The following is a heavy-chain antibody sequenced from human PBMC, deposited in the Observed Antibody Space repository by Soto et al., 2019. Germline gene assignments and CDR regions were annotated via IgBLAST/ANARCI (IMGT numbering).Heavy chain of an antibody. J-gene: IGHJ4*02. CDR1: GFTFSSYA. V-gene: IGHV3-30-3*01. CDR3: ARDGKGYSYDY. D-gene: IGHD5-18*01. Sequence: QVQLVESGGGVVQPGGSLRLSCAASGFTFSSYAMHWVLQAPGKGLERVAVISYDGSNKYYADSVKGRFTISRDNSKNTLYLQMNSLRAEDTAVYYCARDGKGYSYDYWGQGTLVTVSS. CDR2: ISYDGSNK.